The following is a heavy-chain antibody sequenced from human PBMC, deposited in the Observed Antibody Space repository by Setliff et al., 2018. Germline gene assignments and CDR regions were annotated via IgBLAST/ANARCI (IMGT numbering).Heavy chain of an antibody. J-gene: IGHJ6*02. CDR3: ARPLRYGDYYYYYGMDV. CDR1: GYTFTGYY. D-gene: IGHD3-10*01. V-gene: IGHV1-69*05. Sequence: GASVKVSCKASGYTFTGYYMHWVRQAPGQGLEWMGGIIPIFGTANYAQKFQGRVTITTDESTSTAYMELSSLRSEDTAVYYCARPLRYGDYYYYYGMDVWGQGTTVTVSS. CDR2: IIPIFGTA.